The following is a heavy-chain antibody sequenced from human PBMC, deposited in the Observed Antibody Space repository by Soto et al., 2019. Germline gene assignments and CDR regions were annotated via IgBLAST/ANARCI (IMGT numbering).Heavy chain of an antibody. CDR3: GKCSSTSCYLFDY. CDR1: GGSFSGYY. V-gene: IGHV4-34*01. J-gene: IGHJ4*02. Sequence: PSETLSLTCAVYGGSFSGYYWSWIRQPPGKGLEWIGEINHSGSTNYNPSLKSRVTISVDTSKNQFSLKLSSVTAADTAVYYCGKCSSTSCYLFDYWGQGALVTVSS. D-gene: IGHD2-2*01. CDR2: INHSGST.